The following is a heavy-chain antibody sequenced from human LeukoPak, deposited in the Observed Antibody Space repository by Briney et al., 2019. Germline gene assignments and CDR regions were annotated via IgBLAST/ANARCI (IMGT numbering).Heavy chain of an antibody. V-gene: IGHV3-21*01. CDR3: ARDYGDYVGFYWFDP. D-gene: IGHD4-17*01. J-gene: IGHJ5*02. CDR2: ISSSSSYI. CDR1: GFTFSSYS. Sequence: GGSLRLSCAASGFTFSSYSMNWVRRAPGKGLEWVSSISSSSSYIYYADSVKGRFTISRDNAKNSLYLQMNSLRAEDTAVYYCARDYGDYVGFYWFDPWGQGTLVTVSS.